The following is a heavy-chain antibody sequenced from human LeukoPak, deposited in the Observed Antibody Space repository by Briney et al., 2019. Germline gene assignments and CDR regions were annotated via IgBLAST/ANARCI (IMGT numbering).Heavy chain of an antibody. D-gene: IGHD3-22*01. CDR1: GYNFPSYG. V-gene: IGHV1-18*01. Sequence: ALVKVSCKASGYNFPSYGITWVRQAPGQGLEWMGWISPYNGNTNYAQKLQGRFTMTTDSSTTTAYMELRSLRSDDTAMYYCAREWDHYYDAWGQGTMVTVSS. CDR3: AREWDHYYDA. CDR2: ISPYNGNT. J-gene: IGHJ3*01.